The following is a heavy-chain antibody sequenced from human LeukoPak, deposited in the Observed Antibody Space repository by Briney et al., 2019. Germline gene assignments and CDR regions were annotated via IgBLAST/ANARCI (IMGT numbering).Heavy chain of an antibody. J-gene: IGHJ4*02. CDR2: ISGSGGST. V-gene: IGHV3-23*01. CDR1: GFTFSSYA. Sequence: GGSLRLSCAASGFTFSSYAMSWVRQAPGKGLEWVSAISGSGGSTYYADSVKGRFTISSDNSKNTLYLQMNSLRAEDTAVYYCAKDQYYYDSSAYDFDYWGQGTLVTVSS. CDR3: AKDQYYYDSSAYDFDY. D-gene: IGHD3-22*01.